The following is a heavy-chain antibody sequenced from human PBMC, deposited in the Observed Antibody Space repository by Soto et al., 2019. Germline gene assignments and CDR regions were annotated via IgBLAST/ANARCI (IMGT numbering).Heavy chain of an antibody. CDR3: ARDAPVSEATSYNYFDY. D-gene: IGHD5-12*01. CDR2: IYSGGST. V-gene: IGHV3-66*01. Sequence: EVQLVESGGGLVQPGGSLRLSCAASGFTVSSNYMSWVRQAPGKGLEWVSVIYSGGSTYYADSVQGRFTISRDNSKNTLYLQMNSLRAEDTAVYYCARDAPVSEATSYNYFDYWGQGTLVTVSS. CDR1: GFTVSSNY. J-gene: IGHJ4*02.